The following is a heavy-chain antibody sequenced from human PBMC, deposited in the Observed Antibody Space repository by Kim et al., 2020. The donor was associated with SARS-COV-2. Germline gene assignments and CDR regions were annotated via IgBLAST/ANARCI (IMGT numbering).Heavy chain of an antibody. CDR2: ISHYNGNT. V-gene: IGHV1-18*01. CDR1: GYSFTSYG. Sequence: ASVKVSCKASGYSFTSYGISWVRQAPGQGLEWMGWISHYNGNTNYAQKFQGRVSMTTDTSTSTAYMELRSLISDDTAVYYCARDDCSGGSCHFDYWGQGTLVTVSS. D-gene: IGHD2-15*01. CDR3: ARDDCSGGSCHFDY. J-gene: IGHJ4*02.